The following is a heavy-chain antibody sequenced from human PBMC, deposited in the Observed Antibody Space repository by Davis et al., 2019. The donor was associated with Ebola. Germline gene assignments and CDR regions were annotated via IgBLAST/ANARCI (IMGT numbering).Heavy chain of an antibody. Sequence: AASVKVSCKTSGYTFSSYDINWVRQATGQGLEWVGWMNPNSGNTGYAQKFQGRVTMTRNTSISTAYMELGSLRFEDTAVYYCARAPSYRSSKWDWLDPWGQGTLVSVSS. J-gene: IGHJ5*02. CDR3: ARAPSYRSSKWDWLDP. D-gene: IGHD1-26*01. CDR2: MNPNSGNT. CDR1: GYTFSSYD. V-gene: IGHV1-8*01.